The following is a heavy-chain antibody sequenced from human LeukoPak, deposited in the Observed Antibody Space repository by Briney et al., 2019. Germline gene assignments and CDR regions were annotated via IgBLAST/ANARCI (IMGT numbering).Heavy chain of an antibody. D-gene: IGHD6-19*01. CDR3: ARVRRTVAGTLDDAFDI. CDR2: ISYDGSNK. J-gene: IGHJ3*02. Sequence: PGGSLRLSCAASGFTFSSYAMHRVRQAPGKGLEWVAGISYDGSNKYYADSVKGRFTISRDNSKNTLYLQMNSLRAEDTAVYYCARVRRTVAGTLDDAFDIWGQGTMVTVSS. CDR1: GFTFSSYA. V-gene: IGHV3-30-3*01.